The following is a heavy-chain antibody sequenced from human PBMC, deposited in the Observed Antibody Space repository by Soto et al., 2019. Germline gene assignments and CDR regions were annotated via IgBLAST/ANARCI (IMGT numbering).Heavy chain of an antibody. CDR3: ARPRGIAPAVWDFEL. CDR2: IYYSGIT. J-gene: IGHJ2*01. D-gene: IGHD6-13*01. CDR1: GGSISSHY. V-gene: IGHV4-59*08. Sequence: QVQLQESGPGLVKPSETLSLTCTVSGGSISSHYWSWIRQPPGRGLEWIGFIYYSGITDSNPSLKRRGPISLATSKNQLCLRLSSVTAADTAVYYCARPRGIAPAVWDFELWGRGTLVTVSS.